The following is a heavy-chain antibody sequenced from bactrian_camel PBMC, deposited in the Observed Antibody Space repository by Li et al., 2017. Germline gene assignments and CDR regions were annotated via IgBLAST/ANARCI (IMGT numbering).Heavy chain of an antibody. CDR2: HYTGTATT. D-gene: IGHD7*01. J-gene: IGHJ4*01. CDR1: LYIYSSYC. V-gene: IGHV3S1*01. CDR3: AADVGMMSGDCRPNY. Sequence: VQLVESGGGSVQAGGSLRLSCEISLYIYSSYCMGWFRQAPGKEREAVAAHYTGTATTYVADSVKGRFAISQDATSTVDLQMNNLKAEDTAIYYCAADVGMMSGDCRPNYWGQGTQVTVS.